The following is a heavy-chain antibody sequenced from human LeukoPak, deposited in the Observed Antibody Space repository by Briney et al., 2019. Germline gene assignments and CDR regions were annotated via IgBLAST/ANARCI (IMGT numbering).Heavy chain of an antibody. J-gene: IGHJ4*02. CDR3: ASNTFYFGSGSSDY. CDR1: GFTFSSYE. Sequence: RGSLRLSCAASGFTFSSYEMNWVRQAPGKGLEWVSYISDSGSTKYYADSVKGRFTISRDNSKNTVYLQMNSLRAEDTAVYYCASNTFYFGSGSSDYWGQGTLVTVSS. CDR2: ISDSGSTK. V-gene: IGHV3-48*03. D-gene: IGHD3-10*01.